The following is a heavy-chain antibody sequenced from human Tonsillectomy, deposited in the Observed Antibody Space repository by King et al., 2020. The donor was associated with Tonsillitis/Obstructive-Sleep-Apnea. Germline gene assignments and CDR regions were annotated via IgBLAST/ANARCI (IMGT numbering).Heavy chain of an antibody. D-gene: IGHD3-9*01. CDR3: VKGGVYFDWLLYSDDYYFDY. CDR1: GFTFSSYA. J-gene: IGHJ4*02. Sequence: VQLVESGGGLVQPGGSLRLSCSASGFTFSSYAMHWVRQAPGKGLEYVSAISSNGGSTYYADSVKGRFTISRDNSKNTLYLQMSSLRAEDTAVYYCVKGGVYFDWLLYSDDYYFDYWGQGTLVTVSS. CDR2: ISSNGGST. V-gene: IGHV3-64D*06.